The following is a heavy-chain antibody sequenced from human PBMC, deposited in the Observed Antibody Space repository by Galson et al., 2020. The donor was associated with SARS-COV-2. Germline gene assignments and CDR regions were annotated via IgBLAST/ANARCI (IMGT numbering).Heavy chain of an antibody. J-gene: IGHJ4*02. CDR2: IYSGGST. V-gene: IGHV3-53*01. D-gene: IGHD1-26*01. Sequence: GGSLRLSCAASGFTVSSNYMTWVRQAPGKGLEWVSVIYSGGSTYYADSVKGRFTISRDNSKNTLYLQMNSLRAEDTAVYYCARDLGPMGIDYWGQGTLVTVSS. CDR3: ARDLGPMGIDY. CDR1: GFTVSSNY.